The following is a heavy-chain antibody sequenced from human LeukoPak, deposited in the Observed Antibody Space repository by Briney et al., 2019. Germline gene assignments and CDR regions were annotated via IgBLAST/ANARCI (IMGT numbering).Heavy chain of an antibody. CDR1: GFTFSDYY. J-gene: IGHJ2*01. Sequence: GGSLRLSCAASGFTFSDYYMSWVRQAPGKGLEWVSSISSSSSYIYYADSVKGRFTISRDNAKNSLYLQMNSLRAEDTAVYYCARLVAATMIPYWYFDLWGRGTLVTVSS. CDR3: ARLVAATMIPYWYFDL. D-gene: IGHD2-15*01. V-gene: IGHV3-21*01. CDR2: ISSSSSYI.